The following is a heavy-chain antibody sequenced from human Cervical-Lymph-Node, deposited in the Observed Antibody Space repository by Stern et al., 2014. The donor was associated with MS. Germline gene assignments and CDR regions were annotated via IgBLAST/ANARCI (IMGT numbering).Heavy chain of an antibody. Sequence: EVQLVESGGGLVKPGGSLRLSCAASGFTFSSYSMNWVRQAPGKGLEWVSSISRGSSYIYYADSVKGRFTISRDNAKNSLYLQMNSLRAEGTAVYYCAKDRTEMATINYFDSWGQGTLVTVSS. D-gene: IGHD5-24*01. CDR2: ISRGSSYI. CDR3: AKDRTEMATINYFDS. V-gene: IGHV3-21*01. CDR1: GFTFSSYS. J-gene: IGHJ4*02.